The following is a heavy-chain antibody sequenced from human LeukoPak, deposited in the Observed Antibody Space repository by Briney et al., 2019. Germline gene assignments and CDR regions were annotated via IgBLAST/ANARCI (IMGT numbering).Heavy chain of an antibody. J-gene: IGHJ4*02. CDR3: ARHGIAAAVNFDY. CDR2: IYYSGST. D-gene: IGHD6-13*01. Sequence: SETLSLTCTVSGGSISSSSYYWGWIRQPPGKGLEWIGSIYYSGSTYYNPSLKSRVTISVDTSKNQFSQKLSSVTAADTAVYYCARHGIAAAVNFDYWGQGTLVTVSS. V-gene: IGHV4-39*01. CDR1: GGSISSSSYY.